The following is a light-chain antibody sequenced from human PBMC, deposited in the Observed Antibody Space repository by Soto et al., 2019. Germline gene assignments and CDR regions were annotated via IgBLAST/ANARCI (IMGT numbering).Light chain of an antibody. Sequence: QSALTQPPSASGSPGQSVTISCTGTSGDVGGYNYVSWYQQHPGKAPKLIIYEVTKRPSGVPDRFSGSKSGNTASLTVSGLQAEDEADYYCSSHAGITNVVFGGGTKVTVL. CDR2: EVT. CDR1: SGDVGGYNY. CDR3: SSHAGITNVV. J-gene: IGLJ3*02. V-gene: IGLV2-8*01.